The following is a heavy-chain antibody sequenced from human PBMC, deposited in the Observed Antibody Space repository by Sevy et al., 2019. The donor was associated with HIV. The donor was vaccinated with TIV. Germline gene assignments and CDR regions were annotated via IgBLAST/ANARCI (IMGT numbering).Heavy chain of an antibody. D-gene: IGHD3-10*01. CDR1: GFNIADYY. V-gene: IGHV3-49*04. J-gene: IGHJ5*02. CDR3: ARNAREAWRGSGVYYNVTDGFDP. CDR2: IITKNHGGTP. Sequence: GGSLRLSCTGSGFNIADYYMTWVRQAPGKGLDWVGFIITKNHGGTPEYGASVKGRFTISRDDSKNTIYLQMHSLKTEDTGIYYCARNAREAWRGSGVYYNVTDGFDPWGHGTLVTVSS.